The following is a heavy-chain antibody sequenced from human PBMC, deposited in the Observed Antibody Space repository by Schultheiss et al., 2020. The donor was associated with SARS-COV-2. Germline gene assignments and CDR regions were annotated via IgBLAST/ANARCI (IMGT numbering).Heavy chain of an antibody. CDR1: GFTFTNYA. J-gene: IGHJ6*02. CDR3: ANCPGYYYGMDV. V-gene: IGHV3-23*01. Sequence: GGSLRLSCAASGFTFTNYAMSWVRQAPGKGLEWVSTISGSGGSTYYADSVKGRFTISRDNSKNTLYLQMNSLRAEDTAVYYCANCPGYYYGMDVWGQGTTVTVSS. CDR2: ISGSGGST.